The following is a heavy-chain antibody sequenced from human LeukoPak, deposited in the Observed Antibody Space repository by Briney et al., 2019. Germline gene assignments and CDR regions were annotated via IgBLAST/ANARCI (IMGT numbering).Heavy chain of an antibody. CDR2: INAGNGNT. J-gene: IGHJ4*02. V-gene: IGHV1-3*01. CDR3: ARGIAVAGRGY. Sequence: ASVKVSCKASGYTFTSYAVHWVRQAPGRRLEWMGWINAGNGNTKYSQEFQGRVTITRDTSASTAYMELSSLRSEDTAVYYCARGIAVAGRGYWGQGTLVTVPS. CDR1: GYTFTSYA. D-gene: IGHD6-19*01.